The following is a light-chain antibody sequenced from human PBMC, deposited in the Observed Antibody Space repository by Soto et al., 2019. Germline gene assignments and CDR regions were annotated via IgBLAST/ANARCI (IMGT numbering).Light chain of an antibody. J-gene: IGLJ2*01. V-gene: IGLV2-14*03. Sequence: QSVLTQPASVSGSPGQSITISCTGTSSDVGGYNYVSWYQQHPGEAPKLMIYGVSNRPLGVSSRFSGSKSGNTASLTISGLQTEDEADYDCSSFTSRTTIIFGGGTMLTVL. CDR2: GVS. CDR3: SSFTSRTTII. CDR1: SSDVGGYNY.